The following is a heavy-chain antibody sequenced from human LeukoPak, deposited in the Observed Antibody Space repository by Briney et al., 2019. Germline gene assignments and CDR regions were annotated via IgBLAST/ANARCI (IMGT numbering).Heavy chain of an antibody. CDR1: GGSISSSSYY. V-gene: IGHV4-39*07. J-gene: IGHJ6*02. Sequence: SETLSLTCTVSGGSISSSSYYWGWIRQPPGKGLEWIGSIYYSGSTYYNPSLKSRVTISVDTSKNQFSLKLSSVTAADTAVYYCARGGPAGGYYYGMDVWGQGPTVTVSS. CDR2: IYYSGST. CDR3: ARGGPAGGYYYGMDV. D-gene: IGHD4-23*01.